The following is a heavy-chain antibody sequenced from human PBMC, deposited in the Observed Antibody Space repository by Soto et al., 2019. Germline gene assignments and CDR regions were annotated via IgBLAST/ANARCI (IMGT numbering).Heavy chain of an antibody. CDR1: GGSISSSSYY. V-gene: IGHV4-39*01. D-gene: IGHD2-21*02. CDR2: IYYSGST. Sequence: SETLSLTCTVSGGSISSSSYYWGWIRQPPGKGLEWIGSIYYSGSTYYNPSLKSRVTISVDTSKNQFSLKLSSVTAADTAVYYCARXGSYCGGDCTPVDWFDPWGQGTLVTVSS. CDR3: ARXGSYCGGDCTPVDWFDP. J-gene: IGHJ5*02.